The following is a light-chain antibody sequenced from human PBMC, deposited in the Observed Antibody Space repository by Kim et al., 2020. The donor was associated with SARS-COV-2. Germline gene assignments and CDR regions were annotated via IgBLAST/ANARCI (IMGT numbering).Light chain of an antibody. J-gene: IGLJ3*02. CDR2: DKN. CDR3: NSRDSSGNHLV. Sequence: SSELTQDPAVSVALGQTVRITCQGDSLRRYYASWYQQKRGQAPVLVIYDKNNRPSGIPDRFSGSSSGNTASLTITGTQAEDEADYYCNSRDSSGNHLVFGGGTKLTVL. CDR1: SLRRYY. V-gene: IGLV3-19*01.